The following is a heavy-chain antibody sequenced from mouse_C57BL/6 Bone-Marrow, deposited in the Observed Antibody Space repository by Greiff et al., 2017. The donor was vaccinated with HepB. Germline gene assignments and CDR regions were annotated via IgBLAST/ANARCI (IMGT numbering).Heavy chain of an antibody. J-gene: IGHJ1*03. CDR1: GYTFTSYG. D-gene: IGHD2-2*01. V-gene: IGHV1-81*01. Sequence: QVQLQQSGAELARPGASVKLSCKASGYTFTSYGISWVKQRTGQGLEWMGEIYPRSGNTYYNEKFTGKATLTADKSSSTAYMELRSLTSEASADYCGAREAGGGLHDWYFDVWGTGTTVTVSS. CDR3: AREAGGGLHDWYFDV. CDR2: IYPRSGNT.